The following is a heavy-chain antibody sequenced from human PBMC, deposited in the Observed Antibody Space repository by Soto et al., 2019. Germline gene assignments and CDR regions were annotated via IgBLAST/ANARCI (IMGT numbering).Heavy chain of an antibody. Sequence: GGSLRLSCAASGFTLSSSEMNWVRQAPGKGLEWVSYVGSSGDTKYYADSVKGRFTISRDNAKNSLYLQMNSLRAEDTAVYYCARGLEYYFKPGVFDIWGQGTMVTVSS. D-gene: IGHD1-26*01. J-gene: IGHJ3*02. CDR3: ARGLEYYFKPGVFDI. CDR1: GFTLSSSE. V-gene: IGHV3-48*03. CDR2: VGSSGDTK.